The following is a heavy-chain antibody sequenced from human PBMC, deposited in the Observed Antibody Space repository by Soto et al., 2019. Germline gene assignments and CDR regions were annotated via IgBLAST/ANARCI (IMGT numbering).Heavy chain of an antibody. CDR3: ARDSCSSTSCFD. D-gene: IGHD2-2*01. Sequence: EVQLVESGGGLVKPGGSLRLSCAASGFTFSSYSMNWVRQAPGKGLEWVSSISSSSSYIYYADSVKGRFTISRDNAKNSLYLQMKSLRAEDTAVYYCARDSCSSTSCFDWGQGTLVTVSS. J-gene: IGHJ4*02. CDR2: ISSSSSYI. V-gene: IGHV3-21*01. CDR1: GFTFSSYS.